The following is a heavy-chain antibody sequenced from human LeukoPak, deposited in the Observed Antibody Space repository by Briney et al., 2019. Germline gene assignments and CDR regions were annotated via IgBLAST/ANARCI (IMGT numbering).Heavy chain of an antibody. Sequence: PSETLSLTCTVSGDSINSCNWTWIRRPPGKGLEWIGYIYYSGSTNYNPSLKSRVTISVDTSKNLFSLRLTSVTAADTAVYYCARALRQQLVTAWFDPWGQGTLVTVSS. J-gene: IGHJ5*02. D-gene: IGHD6-13*01. CDR2: IYYSGST. CDR3: ARALRQQLVTAWFDP. V-gene: IGHV4-59*01. CDR1: GDSINSCN.